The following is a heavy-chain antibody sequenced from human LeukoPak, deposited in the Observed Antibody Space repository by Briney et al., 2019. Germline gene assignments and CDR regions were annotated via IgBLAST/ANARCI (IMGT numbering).Heavy chain of an antibody. V-gene: IGHV3-48*01. D-gene: IGHD6-19*01. J-gene: IGHJ6*03. CDR1: GFTCSSYS. CDR3: ARLRKYSSGWLYYYYYMDV. CDR2: ISSSRSTI. Sequence: PGGSLRLSCAASGFTCSSYSMNWVRQAPGKGLEWVSYISSSRSTIYYADSVKGRFTISRDNAKNSLYLQMNILRAEDTAVYYCARLRKYSSGWLYYYYYMDVWGKGTTVTVSS.